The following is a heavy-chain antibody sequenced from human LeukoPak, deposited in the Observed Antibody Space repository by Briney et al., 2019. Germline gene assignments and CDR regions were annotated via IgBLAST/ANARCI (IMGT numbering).Heavy chain of an antibody. J-gene: IGHJ4*02. D-gene: IGHD4-17*01. V-gene: IGHV4-34*01. CDR1: GGSFSYYY. CDR3: ANPARDFADSGAITW. Sequence: SETLSLTCAVYGGSFSYYYWSWIRQPPGKGLEWIGEINHSGITNYNPSLKSRVTISADTSKNQFSLKLTSVTAADTAVYYCANPARDFADSGAITWWGQGTLVTVSS. CDR2: INHSGIT.